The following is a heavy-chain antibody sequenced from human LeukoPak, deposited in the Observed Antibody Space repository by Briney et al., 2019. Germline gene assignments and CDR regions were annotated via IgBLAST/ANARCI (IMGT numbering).Heavy chain of an antibody. J-gene: IGHJ4*02. CDR2: MTGSGRFI. CDR1: GFNFSIYS. Sequence: KSGGSLRLSCAASGFNFSIYSLNWVRQAPGKGLEWVASMTGSGRFIYYADSVRGRFTISRDNANNSLYLQMNSLRAEDTAVYYCARSEPGGGILTVSPNDYWGQGTLVIVSS. V-gene: IGHV3-21*01. CDR3: ARSEPGGGILTVSPNDY. D-gene: IGHD3-9*01.